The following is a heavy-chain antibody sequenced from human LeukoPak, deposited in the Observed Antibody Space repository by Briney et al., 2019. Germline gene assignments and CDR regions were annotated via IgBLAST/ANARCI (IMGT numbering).Heavy chain of an antibody. J-gene: IGHJ5*02. CDR3: AREGDYENWLDP. Sequence: SETLSLTCTVSGGSISSYYWSWIRQPPGKGLEWIGYIYYSGSTNYNPSLKSRVTMSVDTSKNQFFLRLNSVTAADTAVYYCAREGDYENWLDPWGQGTLVTVSS. CDR1: GGSISSYY. V-gene: IGHV4-59*01. D-gene: IGHD4-17*01. CDR2: IYYSGST.